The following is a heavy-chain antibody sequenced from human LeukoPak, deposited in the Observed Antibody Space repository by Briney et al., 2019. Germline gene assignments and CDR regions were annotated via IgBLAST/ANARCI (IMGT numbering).Heavy chain of an antibody. V-gene: IGHV1-69*05. D-gene: IGHD3-3*01. CDR1: GGTFSSYA. J-gene: IGHJ5*02. Sequence: SVKVSCKASGGTFSSYAISWVRQAPGQGLEWMGGIIPIFGTANYAQKFQGRVTITTDESTSTAYMELSSLRAEDTAVYYCARLLGRFLEWLRFDPWGQGTLVTVSS. CDR2: IIPIFGTA. CDR3: ARLLGRFLEWLRFDP.